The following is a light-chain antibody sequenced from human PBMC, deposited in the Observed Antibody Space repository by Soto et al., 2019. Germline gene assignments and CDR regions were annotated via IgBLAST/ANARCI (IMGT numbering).Light chain of an antibody. CDR3: QRYNSYSDA. J-gene: IGKJ1*01. Sequence: DIQMTQSPSTLSGSVGDRVTITCRASQTISSWLAWYQQKPGKAPKLLIYKASTLKSGVPSRFSGSGSGTEFTLTNSSLQPDDFATYYCQRYNSYSDAFGQGTKVDIK. V-gene: IGKV1-5*03. CDR2: KAS. CDR1: QTISSW.